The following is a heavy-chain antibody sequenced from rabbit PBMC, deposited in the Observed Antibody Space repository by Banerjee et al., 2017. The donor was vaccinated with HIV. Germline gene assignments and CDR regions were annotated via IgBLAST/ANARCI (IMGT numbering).Heavy chain of an antibody. Sequence: QEQLVESGGGLVTLGGSLKLSCKASGIDFSSYGITWVRQAPGKGLEWIAYIYGGSSGSTDYANWAKGRFTISKTSSTTVTLQMTSLTAADTATYFCARERAGDAAYGYVGHDGLWGQGTLVTVS. J-gene: IGHJ4*01. D-gene: IGHD6-1*01. CDR2: IYGGSSGST. V-gene: IGHV1S45*01. CDR1: GIDFSSYG. CDR3: ARERAGDAAYGYVGHDGL.